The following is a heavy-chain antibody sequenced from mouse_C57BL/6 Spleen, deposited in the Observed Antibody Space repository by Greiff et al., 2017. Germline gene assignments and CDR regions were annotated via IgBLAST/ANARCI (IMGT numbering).Heavy chain of an antibody. V-gene: IGHV1-50*01. Sequence: QVQLQQPGAELVKPGASVKLSCKASGYTFTSYWMQWVKPRPGQGLEWIGEIDPSDSYTNYNQKFKGKATLTVDTSSSTAYMQLSSLTSEDSAVYYCARHGITTVVATDAMDYWGQGTSVTVSS. J-gene: IGHJ4*01. CDR2: IDPSDSYT. CDR1: GYTFTSYW. CDR3: ARHGITTVVATDAMDY. D-gene: IGHD1-1*01.